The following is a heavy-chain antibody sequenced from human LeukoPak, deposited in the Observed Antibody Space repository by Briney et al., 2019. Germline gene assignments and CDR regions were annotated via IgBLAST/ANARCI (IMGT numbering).Heavy chain of an antibody. CDR3: ARYGNYDFWSGYYF. Sequence: SETLSLTCAVYGGSFSGYYWSWIRQPPGKGLEWIGYIYYSGSTNYNPSLKSRVTISVDTSKNQFSLKLSSVTAADTAVYYCARYGNYDFWSGYYFWGQGTLVTVSS. J-gene: IGHJ4*02. CDR2: IYYSGST. D-gene: IGHD3-3*01. CDR1: GGSFSGYY. V-gene: IGHV4-59*01.